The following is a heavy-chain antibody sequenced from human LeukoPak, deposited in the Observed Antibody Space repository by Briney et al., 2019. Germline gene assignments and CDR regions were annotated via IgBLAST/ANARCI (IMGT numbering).Heavy chain of an antibody. D-gene: IGHD6-19*01. V-gene: IGHV4-38-2*02. CDR2: IYHSGST. Sequence: SETLSLTCTVSGYSISSGYYWGWIRPPPGKGLEWIGSIYHSGSTYYNPSLKSRVTISVDTSKNHFSLKLSSVTAADTAVYYCARATPGYSSGWYEGPEAFDIWGQGTMVTVSS. CDR3: ARATPGYSSGWYEGPEAFDI. J-gene: IGHJ3*02. CDR1: GYSISSGYY.